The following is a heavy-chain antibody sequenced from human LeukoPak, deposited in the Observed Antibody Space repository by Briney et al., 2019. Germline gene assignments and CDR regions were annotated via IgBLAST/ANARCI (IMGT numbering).Heavy chain of an antibody. D-gene: IGHD3-16*01. Sequence: SETLSLTCTVSGGSISSYYWSWIRQPPGKGLEWVGYIFYSGSTNYNPSLKSRVTISVDTSKNQFSLRLSSMTAADTAVYYCARDSGFGDPFDYWGQGTLVTVSS. CDR3: ARDSGFGDPFDY. CDR2: IFYSGST. CDR1: GGSISSYY. V-gene: IGHV4-59*01. J-gene: IGHJ4*02.